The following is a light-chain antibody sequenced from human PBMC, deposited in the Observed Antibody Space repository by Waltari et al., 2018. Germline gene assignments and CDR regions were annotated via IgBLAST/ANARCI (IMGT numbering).Light chain of an antibody. V-gene: IGLV2-23*01. J-gene: IGLJ1*01. CDR2: EGS. CDR1: SRDVRSYNL. CDR3: CSYAGRNIYV. Sequence: QSALTQPASVSGSPGQSVTISCTGSSRDVRSYNLVSWYQQYPGKAPKLILYEGSKRPSGVSSRFSGSRSGNTASLTISGLQTEDEADYHCCSYAGRNIYVFGTGTKVTVL.